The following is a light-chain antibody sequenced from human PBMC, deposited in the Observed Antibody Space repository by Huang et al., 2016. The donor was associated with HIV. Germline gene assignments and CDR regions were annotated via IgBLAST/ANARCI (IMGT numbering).Light chain of an antibody. V-gene: IGKV3-11*01. CDR3: QQRNNWPPWT. CDR2: DAS. CDR1: QSIGSY. J-gene: IGKJ1*01. Sequence: EIVLTQSPATLSLSPGEGATLSCRASQSIGSYLAWYQQRPGQAPRLLIYDASIRATGITARFSGRGSGTDFTLTISSLEPEDFAVYYCQQRNNWPPWTFGQGTKVELK.